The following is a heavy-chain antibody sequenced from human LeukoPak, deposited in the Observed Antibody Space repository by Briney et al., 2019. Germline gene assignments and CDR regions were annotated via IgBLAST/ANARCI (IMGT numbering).Heavy chain of an antibody. D-gene: IGHD1-14*01. Sequence: GGSLRLSCAASGFTLTSYWMHWVRQAPGKGLAWVSRIKIDGSTIYADPVKGRFTISRDNAKNTLFLQMNSLRAEDTAVYYCARDIPLEPPDYWGQGTLVTVSS. CDR3: ARDIPLEPPDY. J-gene: IGHJ4*02. CDR1: GFTLTSYW. CDR2: IKIDGST. V-gene: IGHV3-74*01.